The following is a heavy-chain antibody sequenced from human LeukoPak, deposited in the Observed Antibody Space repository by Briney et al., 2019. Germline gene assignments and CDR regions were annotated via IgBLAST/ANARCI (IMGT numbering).Heavy chain of an antibody. J-gene: IGHJ4*02. D-gene: IGHD3-3*01. CDR2: IGQDGSEI. V-gene: IGHV3-7*04. CDR3: ARGWSYYDY. Sequence: GGSLRLSCAASGFTFSSHWMSWVRQAPGKGLEWVANIGQDGSEIYYVDSVKGRFTISRDNAENSLYLQMNSLRAEDTAVYYCARGWSYYDYWGQGTLVTVSS. CDR1: GFTFSSHW.